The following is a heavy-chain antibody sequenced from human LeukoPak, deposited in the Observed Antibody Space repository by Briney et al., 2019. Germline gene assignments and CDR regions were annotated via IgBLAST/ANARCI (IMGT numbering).Heavy chain of an antibody. CDR2: FDPEDGET. CDR1: GYTLTELS. D-gene: IGHD3-3*01. J-gene: IGHJ4*02. CDR3: ATAGWSYDRFDY. V-gene: IGHV1-24*01. Sequence: GASVKVSCKVSGYTLTELSMHWVRQAPGKGLEWMGGFDPEDGETIYAQKFQGRVTMTEDTSTDTAYMELSSLRSEDTAVYYCATAGWSYDRFDYWGQGTLVTVSS.